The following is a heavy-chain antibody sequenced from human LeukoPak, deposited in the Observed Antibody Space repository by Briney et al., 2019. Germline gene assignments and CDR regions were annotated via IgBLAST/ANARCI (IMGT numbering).Heavy chain of an antibody. CDR2: IYYSGST. D-gene: IGHD3-10*01. Sequence: PSETLSLTCTVSGGSISSSSYYWGWIRQPPGKGLEWIGSIYYSGSTCYNPSLKSRVTISVDTSKNQFSLKLSSVTAADTAVYYCASDYYGSGSYYNDYWGQGTLVTVSS. V-gene: IGHV4-39*01. CDR1: GGSISSSSYY. J-gene: IGHJ4*02. CDR3: ASDYYGSGSYYNDY.